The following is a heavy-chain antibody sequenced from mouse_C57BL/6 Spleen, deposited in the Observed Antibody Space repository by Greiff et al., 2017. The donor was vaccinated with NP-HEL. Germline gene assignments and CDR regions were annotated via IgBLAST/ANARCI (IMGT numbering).Heavy chain of an antibody. CDR2: ISSGSSTI. CDR3: AREGLRPFDY. Sequence: EVKLVGSGGGLVKPGGSLKLSCAASGFTFSDYGMHWVRQAPEKGLEWVAYISSGSSTIYYADTVKGRFTISRDNAKNTLFLQMTSLRSEDTAMYYCAREGLRPFDYWGQGTTLTVSS. J-gene: IGHJ2*01. CDR1: GFTFSDYG. D-gene: IGHD2-4*01. V-gene: IGHV5-17*01.